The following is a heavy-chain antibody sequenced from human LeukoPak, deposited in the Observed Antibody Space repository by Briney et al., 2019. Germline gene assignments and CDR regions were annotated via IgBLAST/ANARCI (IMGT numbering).Heavy chain of an antibody. CDR3: ARDHRSGIAVAGNFDY. V-gene: IGHV1-2*02. CDR2: INPNSGGT. D-gene: IGHD6-19*01. J-gene: IGHJ4*02. CDR1: GYTFTVYY. Sequence: ASVKVSCKASGYTFTVYYMHWVRQAPGQGREWMGWINPNSGGTNYAQKFQGRVNMTRDTSISTAYMELSRRRSADTAVYYCARDHRSGIAVAGNFDYWGQGTLVTVSS.